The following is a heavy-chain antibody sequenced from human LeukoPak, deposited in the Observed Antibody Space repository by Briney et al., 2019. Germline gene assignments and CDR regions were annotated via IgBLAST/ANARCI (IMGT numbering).Heavy chain of an antibody. J-gene: IGHJ6*03. D-gene: IGHD3-10*01. CDR1: GFTFSSYG. Sequence: GGSLRLSCAASGFTFSSYGMSWVRQAPGKGLEWVSAISGSGGSTYYADSVKGRFTISRDNSKNTLYLQMNSLRAEDTAVYYCAKNGDYYGSGSYYKAPYYYYMDVWGKGTTVTISS. CDR2: ISGSGGST. V-gene: IGHV3-23*01. CDR3: AKNGDYYGSGSYYKAPYYYYMDV.